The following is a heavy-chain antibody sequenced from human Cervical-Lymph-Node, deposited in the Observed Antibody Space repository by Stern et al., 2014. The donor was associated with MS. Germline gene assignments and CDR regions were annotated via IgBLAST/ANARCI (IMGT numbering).Heavy chain of an antibody. V-gene: IGHV4-30-4*01. CDR1: GGPIISGDYY. CDR3: ARNNFDYYYGMDV. D-gene: IGHD1-20*01. J-gene: IGHJ6*02. CDR2: IYYSGST. Sequence: QVQLQESGPGLVKPSQTLSLTCSVSGGPIISGDYYWSWIRQPPGKGLEWLGYIYYSGSTYYNPSLKSRLAISVDTSKKQFSLKLSSVTAADTAMYYCARNNFDYYYGMDVWGQGTAVTVSS.